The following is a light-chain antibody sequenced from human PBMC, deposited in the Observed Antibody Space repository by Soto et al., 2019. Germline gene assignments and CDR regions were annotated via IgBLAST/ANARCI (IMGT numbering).Light chain of an antibody. CDR1: QSISSW. Sequence: DIQMTQSPSTLSASLGDRVNITCRASQSISSWLAWYQQKPGKAPKLLIYDASSLESGVPSRFSGSGSGTEFTLTISSLQPDDFATYYCQQYNSYWTFGQGTKVDI. CDR2: DAS. V-gene: IGKV1-5*01. J-gene: IGKJ1*01. CDR3: QQYNSYWT.